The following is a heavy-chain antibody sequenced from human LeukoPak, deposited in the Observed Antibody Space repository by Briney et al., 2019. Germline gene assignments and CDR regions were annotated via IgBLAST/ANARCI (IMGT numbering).Heavy chain of an antibody. CDR1: GGSFSGYY. CDR3: ARGPNYDFWSGYYIPGPASWDY. CDR2: INHSGST. J-gene: IGHJ4*02. V-gene: IGHV4-34*01. D-gene: IGHD3-3*01. Sequence: SETLSLTCAVYGGSFSGYYWSWIRQPPGKGLEWIGEINHSGSTNYNPSLKSRVTISVDTSKNQFSLKLSSVTAADTAVYYCARGPNYDFWSGYYIPGPASWDYWGQGTLVTVSS.